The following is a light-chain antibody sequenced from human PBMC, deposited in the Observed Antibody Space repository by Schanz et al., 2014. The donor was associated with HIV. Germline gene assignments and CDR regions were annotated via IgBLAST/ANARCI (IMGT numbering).Light chain of an antibody. V-gene: IGKV3-11*01. J-gene: IGKJ5*01. Sequence: EIVMTQSPATLSVSPGERATLSCRASQSVSSNLAWYQQKPGQAPRLLIYDTSNRATGIPVRFSGSGSGTDYILTITSLETEDCADNYCQQRSNCSITFGQGTRLEIK. CDR2: DTS. CDR3: QQRSNCSIT. CDR1: QSVSSN.